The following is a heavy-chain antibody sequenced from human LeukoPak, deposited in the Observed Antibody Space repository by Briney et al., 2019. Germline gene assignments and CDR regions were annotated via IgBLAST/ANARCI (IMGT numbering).Heavy chain of an antibody. D-gene: IGHD2-2*02. CDR3: ARDRVVPAAITAFDY. Sequence: GGSLRLSCAASGFTFSSYEMNWVRQAPGKGLEWVSSISSSSSYIYYADSVKGRFTISRDNAKNSLYLQMNSLRAEDTAVYYCARDRVVPAAITAFDYWGQGTLVTVSS. CDR1: GFTFSSYE. V-gene: IGHV3-21*01. CDR2: ISSSSSYI. J-gene: IGHJ4*02.